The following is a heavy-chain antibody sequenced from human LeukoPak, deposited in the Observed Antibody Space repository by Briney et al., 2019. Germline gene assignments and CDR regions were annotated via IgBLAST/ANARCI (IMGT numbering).Heavy chain of an antibody. CDR2: ISGSIGST. CDR3: AKGLLQFDY. V-gene: IGHV3-23*01. Sequence: GGSLRLSCAASGFTFSSYSMNWVRQAPGKGLEWVSSISGSIGSTSYADSVKGRFTISRDNSKNTLYLQMNSLRAEDTAVYYCAKGLLQFDYWGQGTLVTVSS. J-gene: IGHJ4*02. CDR1: GFTFSSYS. D-gene: IGHD1-26*01.